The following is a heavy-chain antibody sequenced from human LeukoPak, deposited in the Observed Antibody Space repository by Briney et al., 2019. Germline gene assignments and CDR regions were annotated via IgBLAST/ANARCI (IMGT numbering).Heavy chain of an antibody. D-gene: IGHD3-22*01. CDR3: ASTDSSGLGVDY. CDR1: GSTFTSYW. J-gene: IGHJ4*02. V-gene: IGHV5-51*01. CDR2: IYPGDSDT. Sequence: PGGSLEISCQGSGSTFTSYWIGWVRQLPAKGLEWMGIIYPGDSDTRYSPSFQGQVTISADKSISTAYLQWSSLKASDTAMYYCASTDSSGLGVDYWGQGTLVTVSS.